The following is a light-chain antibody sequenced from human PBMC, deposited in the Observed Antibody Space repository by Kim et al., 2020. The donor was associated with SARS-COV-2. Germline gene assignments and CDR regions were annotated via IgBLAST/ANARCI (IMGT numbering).Light chain of an antibody. CDR2: DVS. CDR3: SSYTLTNTWV. Sequence: DSVSWYQQHPDKAPKFMIFDVSKRPSGVSNRFSGSKSGNTASLIISGLQAEDEAVYYCSSYTLTNTWVFGGGTKLTVL. CDR1: DS. V-gene: IGLV2-14*03. J-gene: IGLJ3*02.